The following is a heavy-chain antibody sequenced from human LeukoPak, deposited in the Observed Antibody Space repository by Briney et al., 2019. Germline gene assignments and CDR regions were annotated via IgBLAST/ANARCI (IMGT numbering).Heavy chain of an antibody. V-gene: IGHV3-33*08. CDR2: IWYDGSNK. J-gene: IGHJ6*02. CDR1: GFTFSSYG. Sequence: GGSLRLSCAASGFTFSSYGMHWVRQAPGKGLEWVAVIWYDGSNKYYADSVKGRFTISRDNSKNTLYLQMNSLRAEDTAVYYCARDSYSSGWVGYYYYYGMDVWGQGTTVTVSS. CDR3: ARDSYSSGWVGYYYYYGMDV. D-gene: IGHD6-19*01.